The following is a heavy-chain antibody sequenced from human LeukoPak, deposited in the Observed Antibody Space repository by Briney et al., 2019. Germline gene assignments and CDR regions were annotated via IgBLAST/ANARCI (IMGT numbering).Heavy chain of an antibody. CDR2: IYTSGST. J-gene: IGHJ6*03. Sequence: SETLFLTCTVSGGSISSGSYYWSWIRQPAGKGLEWIGRIYTSGSTNYNPSLKSRVTISVDTSKNQFSLKLSSVTAADTAVYYCAREVECSSTSCYYYYYYMDVWGKGTTVTVSS. CDR3: AREVECSSTSCYYYYYYMDV. D-gene: IGHD2-2*01. V-gene: IGHV4-61*02. CDR1: GGSISSGSYY.